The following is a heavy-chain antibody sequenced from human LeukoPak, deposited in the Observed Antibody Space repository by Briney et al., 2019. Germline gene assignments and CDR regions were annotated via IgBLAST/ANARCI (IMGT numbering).Heavy chain of an antibody. Sequence: PGGSLRLSCAASGFTFSSYGMHWVRQAPGKGLEWVAVISYDGSNKYYADSVKGRFTISRDNSKNTLYLQMNSLRAEDTAVYYCARVTIQPGSLDYWGQGTLVTVSS. CDR1: GFTFSSYG. D-gene: IGHD5-18*01. CDR2: ISYDGSNK. CDR3: ARVTIQPGSLDY. J-gene: IGHJ4*02. V-gene: IGHV3-30*03.